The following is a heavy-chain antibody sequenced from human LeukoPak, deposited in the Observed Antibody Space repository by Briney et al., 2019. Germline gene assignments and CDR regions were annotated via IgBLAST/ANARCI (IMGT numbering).Heavy chain of an antibody. V-gene: IGHV4-34*01. CDR2: INHSGGT. CDR1: GGSFSGYY. CDR3: ARVKDPGGYYYYYYMDV. D-gene: IGHD3-16*01. Sequence: SETLSLTCAVYGGSFSGYYWGWIRQPPGKGLEWIGEINHSGGTKYNPSLKSRVTISVDTSKNQFSLKLSSVTAADTAMYYCARVKDPGGYYYYYYMDVWGKGTTVTVSS. J-gene: IGHJ6*03.